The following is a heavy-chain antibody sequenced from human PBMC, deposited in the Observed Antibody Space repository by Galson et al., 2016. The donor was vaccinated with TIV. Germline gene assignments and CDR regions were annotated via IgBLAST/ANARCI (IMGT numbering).Heavy chain of an antibody. CDR2: ISINGGAS. CDR3: APGVSAASTGVN. D-gene: IGHD6-13*01. V-gene: IGHV3-23*01. Sequence: SLRLSCAASGFTFSSYAMTWVRQAPGRGLEWVSGISINGGASYYADPVKGRFTISRHNAKKSLFLQMNGLRGEDTGVYYCAPGVSAASTGVNWGQGTLVTVSS. CDR1: GFTFSSYA. J-gene: IGHJ4*02.